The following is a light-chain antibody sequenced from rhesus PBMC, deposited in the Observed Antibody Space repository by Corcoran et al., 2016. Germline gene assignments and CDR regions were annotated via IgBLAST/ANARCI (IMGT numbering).Light chain of an antibody. J-gene: IGKJ2*01. CDR2: KAS. CDR1: QSISSW. V-gene: IGKV1-22*01. Sequence: DIQMTQSPSSLSASVGDTVTITCRVSQSISSWLAWYQQKPGKAPKLLSYKASPLQSGVPSRFSGSGSVTDFTLPISCLQSEDFATYSCQQFGSSPYSFGQGTRVEIK. CDR3: QQFGSSPYS.